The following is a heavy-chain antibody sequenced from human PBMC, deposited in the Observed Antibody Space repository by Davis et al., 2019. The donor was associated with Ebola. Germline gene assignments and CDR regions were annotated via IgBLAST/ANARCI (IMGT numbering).Heavy chain of an antibody. CDR3: AKSTTVVVIAMTAFDI. Sequence: GESLKISCAASGFTFSSYAMSWVRQAPGKGLEWVSAISGSGGSTYYADSVKGRFTISRDNSKNTLYLQMNSLRAEDTAVYYCAKSTTVVVIAMTAFDIWGQGTMVTVSS. J-gene: IGHJ3*02. V-gene: IGHV3-23*01. D-gene: IGHD2-21*01. CDR1: GFTFSSYA. CDR2: ISGSGGST.